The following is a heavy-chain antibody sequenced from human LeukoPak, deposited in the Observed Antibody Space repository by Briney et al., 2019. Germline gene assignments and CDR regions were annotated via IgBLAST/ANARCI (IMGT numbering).Heavy chain of an antibody. CDR1: GGTFSSYA. CDR3: ARDRYGSGSCPAFDI. D-gene: IGHD3-10*01. CDR2: IIPIFGTA. Sequence: SVKVSCKASGGTFSSYAISWVRQAPGQGLEWMGGIIPIFGTANYAQKFQGRVTITADKSTSTAYMELSSLRSEDTAVYYCARDRYGSGSCPAFDIWGQGTMVTVSS. V-gene: IGHV1-69*06. J-gene: IGHJ3*02.